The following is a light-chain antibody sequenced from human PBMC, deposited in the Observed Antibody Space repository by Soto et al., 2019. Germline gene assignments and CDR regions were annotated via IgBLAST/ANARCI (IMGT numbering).Light chain of an antibody. CDR3: MLTYSGPGV. Sequence: QTVVTQEPSLTVSPGGTVTLTCGSSTGTVTSGHHPYWLQQKPGQAPRALIYHTTNTLSWTPARFSGSLLGGKAALTLSGAQPEDEALYYCMLTYSGPGVFGGGTKLTVL. CDR2: HTT. J-gene: IGLJ3*02. CDR1: TGTVTSGHH. V-gene: IGLV7-46*01.